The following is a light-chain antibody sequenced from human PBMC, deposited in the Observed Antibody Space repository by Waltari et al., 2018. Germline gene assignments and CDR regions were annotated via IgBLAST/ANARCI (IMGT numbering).Light chain of an antibody. V-gene: IGLV3-27*01. CDR3: YSVDDNKRV. J-gene: IGLJ2*01. CDR2: KDS. Sequence: RCVQQKRVQAPELGIYKDSGRPSGIPERFSGSSSGTTVTLTISGAQVEDEADYYCYSVDDNKRVFGGGTKLTVL.